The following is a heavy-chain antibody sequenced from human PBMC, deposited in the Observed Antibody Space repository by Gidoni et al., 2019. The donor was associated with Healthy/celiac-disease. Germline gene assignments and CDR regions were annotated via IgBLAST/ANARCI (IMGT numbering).Heavy chain of an antibody. J-gene: IGHJ4*02. Sequence: QVQLVESGGGVVQPGRSLRLSCAASGFTFSSYGMHWVRQAPGKGLEWVAVISYDGSNKYYADSVKGRFTISRDNSKNTLYLQMNSLRAEDTAVYYCAKDDANGRFAYWGQGTLVTVSS. CDR2: ISYDGSNK. CDR3: AKDDANGRFAY. CDR1: GFTFSSYG. D-gene: IGHD2-2*01. V-gene: IGHV3-30*18.